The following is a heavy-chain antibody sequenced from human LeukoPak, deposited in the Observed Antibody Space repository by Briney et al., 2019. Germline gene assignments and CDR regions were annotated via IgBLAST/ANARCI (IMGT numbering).Heavy chain of an antibody. D-gene: IGHD1-26*01. V-gene: IGHV3-30*18. CDR3: AKDSGLLYFDY. Sequence: GGSLRLSCAASGFTFSSYGMHWVRQAPGKGLEWVAVISYDGSNKYYADSVKGRFTISRDNSKNTLYLQMNSLRAEDTAVYYCAKDSGLLYFDYWGQGTLVTVSS. CDR1: GFTFSSYG. CDR2: ISYDGSNK. J-gene: IGHJ4*02.